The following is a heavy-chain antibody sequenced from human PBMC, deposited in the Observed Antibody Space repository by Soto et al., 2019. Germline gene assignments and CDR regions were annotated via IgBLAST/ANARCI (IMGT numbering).Heavy chain of an antibody. Sequence: GGSLRLSCAASGFTFSNYWMSWVRQAPGKGLEWVANIKQDGSEKYYVDSVKGRFTISRDNAKNSLCLQMNSLRAEDTAVYYCARDRDCSGGSCYHVAYYFDYWGQGTLVTVSS. CDR3: ARDRDCSGGSCYHVAYYFDY. V-gene: IGHV3-7*01. CDR2: IKQDGSEK. D-gene: IGHD2-15*01. CDR1: GFTFSNYW. J-gene: IGHJ4*02.